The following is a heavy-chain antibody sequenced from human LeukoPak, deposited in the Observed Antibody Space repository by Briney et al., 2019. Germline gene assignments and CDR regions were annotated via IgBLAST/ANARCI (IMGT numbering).Heavy chain of an antibody. Sequence: PGRSLRLSCAASGFTFSRYSMNWVRQAPGKGMEWVSSISTSSSFLYYADSVKSRFTISRDNAKNSLYLQMNSLRAEDTAVYYCARVNYGDYLPSFDYWGQGTLVTVSS. D-gene: IGHD4-17*01. CDR1: GFTFSRYS. J-gene: IGHJ4*02. CDR2: ISTSSSFL. CDR3: ARVNYGDYLPSFDY. V-gene: IGHV3-21*01.